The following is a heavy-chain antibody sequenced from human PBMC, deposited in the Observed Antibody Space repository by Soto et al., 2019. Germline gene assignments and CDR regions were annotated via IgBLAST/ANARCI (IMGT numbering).Heavy chain of an antibody. D-gene: IGHD4-17*01. CDR1: GGSFSSGDYY. CDR2: IYYTGST. Sequence: QVQLQESGPGVVKPSQTLSLTCTVSGGSFSSGDYYWSWVRQPPGKGLEWIGYIYYTGSTFNNPSLKSRVSISRDTSKTQVSLKLSSVTAADTAVYYCARIHFGDEPSYYYYGMDVWGQGTTVTVSS. CDR3: ARIHFGDEPSYYYYGMDV. J-gene: IGHJ6*02. V-gene: IGHV4-30-4*01.